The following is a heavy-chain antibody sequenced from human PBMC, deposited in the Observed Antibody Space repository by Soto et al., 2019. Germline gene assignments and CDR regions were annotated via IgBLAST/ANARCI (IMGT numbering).Heavy chain of an antibody. CDR1: GFTFSSYA. CDR2: ISGSGGST. Sequence: GGSLRLSCAASGFTFSSYAMSWVRQAPGKGLEWVSAISGSGGSTYYADSVKGRFTISRDNSKNTLYLQMNSLRAEDTAVYYCAKEGRYGGGSSKAYYYYYMDVWGKGTTVTVSS. V-gene: IGHV3-23*01. CDR3: AKEGRYGGGSSKAYYYYYMDV. D-gene: IGHD2-15*01. J-gene: IGHJ6*03.